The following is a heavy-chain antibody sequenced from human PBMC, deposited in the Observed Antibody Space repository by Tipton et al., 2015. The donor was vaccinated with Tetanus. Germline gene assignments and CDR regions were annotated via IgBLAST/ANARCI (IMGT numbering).Heavy chain of an antibody. CDR3: AKDDVSSWYTGSFDS. Sequence: SLRLSCAASGFTFSTHALHWVRQAPGRGLEWVGLISHASNAYYADSVKGRFTISRDNSKSALYLQMNSPRADDTAVYFCAKDDVSSWYTGSFDSWGQGTRVTVSS. CDR2: ISHASNA. J-gene: IGHJ4*02. V-gene: IGHV3-30*04. D-gene: IGHD6-13*01. CDR1: GFTFSTHA.